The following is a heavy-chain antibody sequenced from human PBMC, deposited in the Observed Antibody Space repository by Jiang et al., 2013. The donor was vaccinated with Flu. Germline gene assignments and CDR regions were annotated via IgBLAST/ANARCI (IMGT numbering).Heavy chain of an antibody. Sequence: VQLVESGGGLVQPGGSLRLSCAASGFKFDDYAMYWVRQGPGKGLEWVSGITWNSAIVNYVDSVEGRFIVSRDNDKNLLYLHLSSLRAEDTAFYYCANKQPTGGQGTLVTVSS. CDR3: ANKQPT. CDR2: ITWNSAIV. CDR1: GFKFDDYA. J-gene: IGHJ4*02. V-gene: IGHV3-9*01. D-gene: IGHD1/OR15-1a*01.